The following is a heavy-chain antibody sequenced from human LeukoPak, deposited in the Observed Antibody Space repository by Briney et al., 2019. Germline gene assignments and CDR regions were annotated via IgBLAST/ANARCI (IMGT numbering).Heavy chain of an antibody. CDR3: ATTENSSGWFGY. J-gene: IGHJ4*02. CDR1: GGSVSSYY. D-gene: IGHD6-19*01. V-gene: IGHV4-59*08. CDR2: IYYSGST. Sequence: SETLSLTCAVYGGSVSSYYWTWIRQPPGKGLEWIGYIYYSGSTNYNPSLKSRVTISVDTSKNQFSLTLSSVTAADTAMYYCATTENSSGWFGYWGQGALVTVSS.